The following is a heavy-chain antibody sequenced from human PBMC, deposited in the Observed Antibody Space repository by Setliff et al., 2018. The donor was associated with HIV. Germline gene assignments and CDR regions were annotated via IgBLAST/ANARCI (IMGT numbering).Heavy chain of an antibody. D-gene: IGHD2-2*01. Sequence: GESLKISCTGSGYSFTDYWIGWVRQMPGKGLEWMGIIFPGDSDTRYSPSFQGQVTISADTSISTAYLQWRSLKASDTAMYYCARQPGRAAMGRENYYYYYMDVWGKGTTVTVSS. J-gene: IGHJ6*03. CDR3: ARQPGRAAMGRENYYYYYMDV. CDR2: IFPGDSDT. V-gene: IGHV5-51*01. CDR1: GYSFTDYW.